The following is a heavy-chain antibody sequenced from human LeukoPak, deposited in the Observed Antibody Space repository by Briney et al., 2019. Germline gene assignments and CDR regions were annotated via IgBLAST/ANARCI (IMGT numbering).Heavy chain of an antibody. CDR2: INPSGGST. V-gene: IGHV1-46*01. J-gene: IGHJ4*02. CDR1: GYTFTSYY. CDR3: ARDAGRSYDFWSGYRGKSFDY. Sequence: ASVKVSCKASGYTFTSYYMHWVRQAPGQGLAWMGIINPSGGSTSYAQKFQGRVTMTRDTSTSTVYMELSSLRSEDTAVYYCARDAGRSYDFWSGYRGKSFDYWGQGTLVTVSS. D-gene: IGHD3-3*01.